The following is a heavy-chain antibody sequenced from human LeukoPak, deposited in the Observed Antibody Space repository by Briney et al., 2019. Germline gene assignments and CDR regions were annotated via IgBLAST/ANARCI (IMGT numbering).Heavy chain of an antibody. CDR3: ATNYDSSGYYHRLAYYYGMDV. J-gene: IGHJ6*02. D-gene: IGHD3-22*01. Sequence: ASVKVSCKASGYTSTTYAIHWVRQAPGQRLEWMGWINAGNINTEYSQKFQGRVTITRDTSASTVYMESSSLRSEDTAVYYCATNYDSSGYYHRLAYYYGMDVWGQGTTVTVSS. CDR2: INAGNINT. CDR1: GYTSTTYA. V-gene: IGHV1-3*01.